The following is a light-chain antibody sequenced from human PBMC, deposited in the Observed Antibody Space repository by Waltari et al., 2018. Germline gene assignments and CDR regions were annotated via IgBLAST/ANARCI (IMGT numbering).Light chain of an antibody. Sequence: QSVLTQPPSASATPGQSVTISCSGSSSNIGSNTVNWYQQVPGTAPKLLIYRKKQRPSGFPDRFSGSKSGTSASLAISGLQSEDEADYFCAVWDDSLNGPLFGGGTKLTVL. CDR1: SSNIGSNT. CDR3: AVWDDSLNGPL. CDR2: RKK. V-gene: IGLV1-44*01. J-gene: IGLJ2*01.